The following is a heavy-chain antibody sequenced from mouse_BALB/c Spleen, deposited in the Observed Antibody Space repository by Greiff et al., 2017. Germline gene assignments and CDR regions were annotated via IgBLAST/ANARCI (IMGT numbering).Heavy chain of an antibody. J-gene: IGHJ2*01. CDR1: GYTFTSYY. V-gene: IGHV1S56*01. Sequence: QVQLQQSGPELVKPGASVRISCKASGYTFTSYYIHWVKQRPGQGLEWIGWIYPGNVNTKYNEKFKGKATLTADKSSSTAYMQLSSLTSEDSAVYFCARGDEAAFFDYWGQGTTLTVSS. D-gene: IGHD6-1*01. CDR3: ARGDEAAFFDY. CDR2: IYPGNVNT.